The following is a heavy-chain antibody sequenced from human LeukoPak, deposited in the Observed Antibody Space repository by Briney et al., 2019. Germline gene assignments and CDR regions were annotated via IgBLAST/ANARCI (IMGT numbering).Heavy chain of an antibody. CDR2: ISSNGGST. V-gene: IGHV3-64*01. J-gene: IGHJ4*02. Sequence: GGSLRLSCAASGFTFSSYAMHWVRQAPGKGLEYVSAISSNGGSTYYANSVKGRFTISRDNSKNTLYLQMGSLRAEDMAVYYCARAYNSHFDYWGQGALVTVSS. D-gene: IGHD1-1*01. CDR1: GFTFSSYA. CDR3: ARAYNSHFDY.